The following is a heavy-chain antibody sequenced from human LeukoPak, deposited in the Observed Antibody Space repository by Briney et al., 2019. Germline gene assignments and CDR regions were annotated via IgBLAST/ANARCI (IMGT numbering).Heavy chain of an antibody. CDR3: ARKSGLGLVDY. CDR2: IYTSGST. V-gene: IGHV4-61*02. J-gene: IGHJ4*02. CDR1: GGSISSGSYY. D-gene: IGHD3/OR15-3a*01. Sequence: SETLSLTCTVSGGSISSGSYYWSWIRQPAGKGLEWIGRIYTSGSTNYNPSLKSRVTISVDTSKNQFSLKLSSVTAADTAVYYCARKSGLGLVDYWGQGTLVTVSS.